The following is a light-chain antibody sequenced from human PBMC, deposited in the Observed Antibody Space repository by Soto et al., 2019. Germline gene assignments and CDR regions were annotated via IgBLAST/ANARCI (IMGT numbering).Light chain of an antibody. CDR2: DVS. CDR3: NSYRSSSTLVV. CDR1: SSDIGGYNF. Sequence: QSALTQPASVSGSPGQSITISCTGTSSDIGGYNFVSWYQQYPGKAPKLMIFDVSNRPSGVSNRFSGSKSGNTASLTISGLQAEDEADYYCNSYRSSSTLVVFGGGPKLTVL. V-gene: IGLV2-14*01. J-gene: IGLJ2*01.